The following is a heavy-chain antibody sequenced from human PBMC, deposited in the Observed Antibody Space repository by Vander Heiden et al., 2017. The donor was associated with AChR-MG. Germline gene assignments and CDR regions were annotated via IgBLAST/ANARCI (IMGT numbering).Heavy chain of an antibody. CDR2: IYYSGST. V-gene: IGHV4-59*08. D-gene: IGHD3-22*01. Sequence: QVQLQESGPGLVKPSETLSLTCTVPGGSISSYYWSWIRQPPGKGLEWIGYIYYSGSTNYNPSLKSRVTISVDTSKNQFSLKLSSVTAADTAVYYCARRLGYYDSSGYPTYYFDYWGQGTLVTVSS. J-gene: IGHJ4*02. CDR3: ARRLGYYDSSGYPTYYFDY. CDR1: GGSISSYY.